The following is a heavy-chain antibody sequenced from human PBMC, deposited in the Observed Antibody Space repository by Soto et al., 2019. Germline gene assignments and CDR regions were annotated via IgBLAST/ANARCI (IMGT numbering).Heavy chain of an antibody. CDR1: GFTFSSYG. CDR3: AKDGTVALFDY. V-gene: IGHV3-30*18. D-gene: IGHD4-17*01. CDR2: ISYDGSNK. Sequence: QVQLVESGGGVVQPGRSLRLSCAASGFTFSSYGMHWVRQAPGKGLEWVAVISYDGSNKYYADSVKGRFTISRDNSKTTLYLQMTSLRAEDTAVYYCAKDGTVALFDYWGQGTLVTVSS. J-gene: IGHJ4*02.